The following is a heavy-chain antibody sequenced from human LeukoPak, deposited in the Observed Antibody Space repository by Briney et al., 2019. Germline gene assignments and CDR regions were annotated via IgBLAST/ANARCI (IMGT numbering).Heavy chain of an antibody. CDR3: AKDRGVSSSGSLDY. Sequence: GGSLRLSCAASGFTFSSYGMHWVRQAPGKGLEWVAFIRYDGSNKYYADSVKGRFTISRDNSKNTLYLQMNSLRAEDTAVYYCAKDRGVSSSGSLDYWGQGTLVTVSS. CDR2: IRYDGSNK. D-gene: IGHD6-6*01. CDR1: GFTFSSYG. V-gene: IGHV3-30*02. J-gene: IGHJ4*02.